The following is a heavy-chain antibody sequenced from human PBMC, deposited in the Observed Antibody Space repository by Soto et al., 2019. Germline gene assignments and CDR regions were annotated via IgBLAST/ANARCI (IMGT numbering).Heavy chain of an antibody. Sequence: PGVSLRLSCSACGCTFNNYAMHWFRQAPGKELEWVAAISYDGSNKYYADSLKGRFTISRDNAKSTLYLQMNCLRADDTTVYYFPRGVSYCSSGVCYYIEYWGQRNMVTVCS. J-gene: IGHJ4*02. CDR3: PRGVSYCSSGVCYYIEY. CDR1: GCTFNNYA. V-gene: IGHV3-30-3*01. CDR2: ISYDGSNK. D-gene: IGHD2-8*02.